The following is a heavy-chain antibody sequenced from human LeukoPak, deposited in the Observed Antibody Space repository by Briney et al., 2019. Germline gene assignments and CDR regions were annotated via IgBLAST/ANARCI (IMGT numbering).Heavy chain of an antibody. CDR3: AKGHRYCTSGNCNSAVDY. J-gene: IGHJ4*02. V-gene: IGHV3-64*04. D-gene: IGHD2-15*01. Sequence: PGGSLRLSCSASGFTFSSYAMHWVRQAPGKGLEYVSAISSNGGSTYYADSVKGRFTISRDNSKNTLYLQMNSLGAEDTAVYYCAKGHRYCTSGNCNSAVDYWGQGTLVTVSS. CDR2: ISSNGGST. CDR1: GFTFSSYA.